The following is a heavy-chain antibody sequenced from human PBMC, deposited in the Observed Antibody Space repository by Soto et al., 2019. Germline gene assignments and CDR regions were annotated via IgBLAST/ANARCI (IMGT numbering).Heavy chain of an antibody. J-gene: IGHJ4*02. D-gene: IGHD6-19*01. CDR3: ARNTSGRNFDY. V-gene: IGHV4-38-2*02. Sequence: SETLSLTCTVSSSPINSRYYWGWIRQTPGKGLEWVASIYHSGSTHYNPSLKSRATISVDTSNNQFSLRLSSVTAADTVIYYCARNTSGRNFDYWGQGTQVTVSS. CDR1: SSPINSRYY. CDR2: IYHSGST.